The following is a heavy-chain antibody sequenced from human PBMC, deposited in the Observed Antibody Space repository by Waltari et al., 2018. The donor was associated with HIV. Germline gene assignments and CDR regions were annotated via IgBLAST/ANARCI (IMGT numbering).Heavy chain of an antibody. CDR3: ARAPMTTVTSRGFDI. J-gene: IGHJ3*02. CDR2: ISVYNDNT. CDR1: GYSFTSYG. Sequence: QVQLVQSGAEVKKPGASLEVSCKSSGYSFTSYGNSWVRQAPGQGLAWIGWISVYNDNTKYAQKIHDRLNMTTDSPTSTAYMELRSLRSDDTAVYYCARAPMTTVTSRGFDIWGQGTMVIVSS. V-gene: IGHV1-18*01. D-gene: IGHD4-17*01.